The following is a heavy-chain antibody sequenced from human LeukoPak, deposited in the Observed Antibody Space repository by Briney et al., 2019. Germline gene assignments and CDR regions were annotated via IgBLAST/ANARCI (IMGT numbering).Heavy chain of an antibody. D-gene: IGHD3-10*01. CDR1: GDTITGYY. CDR2: INPNSGGT. Sequence: ASLKDSCKAAGDTITGYYMHSVRHELRQGVEWMGWINPNSGGTNCDQKFQGRVTMTRDTSISTAYMELSRLTSDDTAVYYCARDPPIGGADVFDIWGQGTMVTVSS. CDR3: ARDPPIGGADVFDI. J-gene: IGHJ3*02. V-gene: IGHV1-2*02.